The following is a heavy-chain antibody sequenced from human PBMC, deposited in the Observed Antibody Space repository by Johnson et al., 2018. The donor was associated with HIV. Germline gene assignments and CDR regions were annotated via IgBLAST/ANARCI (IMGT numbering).Heavy chain of an antibody. D-gene: IGHD6-6*01. CDR3: AKDLGYSSSSRAFDI. CDR1: GFTFGDYA. CDR2: IRSKAYGGTT. Sequence: VQLVESGGGLVQPGGSLRLSCTASGFTFGDYAMSWFRQAPGKGLEWVGFIRSKAYGGTTEYAASVKGRFTISRDYSKSIAYLQMNSLKTEDTAVYYCAKDLGYSSSSRAFDIWGQGTMVTVSS. V-gene: IGHV3-49*03. J-gene: IGHJ3*02.